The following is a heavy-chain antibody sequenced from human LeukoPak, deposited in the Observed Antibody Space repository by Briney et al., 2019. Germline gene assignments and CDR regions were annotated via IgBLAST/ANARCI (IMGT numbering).Heavy chain of an antibody. D-gene: IGHD2-2*01. J-gene: IGHJ5*02. CDR1: GGSISSHY. CDR3: ARGNIVVVPAAIKKYNWFDP. Sequence: PSETLSLTCTVSGGSISSHYWSWIRQPPGKGLEWIGYIYYSGSTNYNPSLKSRVTISVDTSKNQFSLKLSSVTAADTAVYYCARGNIVVVPAAIKKYNWFDPWGQGTLVTVSS. V-gene: IGHV4-59*11. CDR2: IYYSGST.